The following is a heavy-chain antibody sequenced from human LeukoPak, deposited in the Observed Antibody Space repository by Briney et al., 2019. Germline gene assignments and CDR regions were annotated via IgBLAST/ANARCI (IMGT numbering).Heavy chain of an antibody. CDR1: GFSLSPSAVG. D-gene: IGHD6-13*01. CDR3: AHWGSSWAQYFQH. V-gene: IGHV2-5*02. J-gene: IGHJ1*01. CDR2: IYWDDDK. Sequence: SGPTLVKPTQTRTLTCTFSGFSLSPSAVGVGWIRQPPGKALEWLALIYWDDDKRYSPSLKSRLTITKATSKNHVVLTMTNMDPVDTATYYCAHWGSSWAQYFQHWGQGTLVTVSS.